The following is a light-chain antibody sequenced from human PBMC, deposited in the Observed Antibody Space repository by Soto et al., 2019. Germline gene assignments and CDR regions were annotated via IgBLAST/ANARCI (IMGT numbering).Light chain of an antibody. V-gene: IGKV3-11*01. Sequence: EIVLTQSPATLSLSPGERATLSCRASQSVNNYLAWYQQKPGQPPRLLIYDASKRATGIPARFSGIGSGTAFTLTVSSLEPEDVAVYYCQHRYNWPRTFGRGTKVEVK. CDR1: QSVNNY. CDR2: DAS. J-gene: IGKJ1*01. CDR3: QHRYNWPRT.